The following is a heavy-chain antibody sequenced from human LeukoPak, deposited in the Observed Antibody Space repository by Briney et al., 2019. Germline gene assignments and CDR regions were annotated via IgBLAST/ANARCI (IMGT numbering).Heavy chain of an antibody. Sequence: GGSLRLSCAASGFTFDDYAMHWVRQAPGKGLEWVSGISWNSGSIGYADSVKGRFTISRGNAKNSLYLQMNSLRAEDTALYYCAKASGDCSSTSCLDYWGQGTLVTVSS. CDR3: AKASGDCSSTSCLDY. J-gene: IGHJ4*02. CDR1: GFTFDDYA. V-gene: IGHV3-9*01. CDR2: ISWNSGSI. D-gene: IGHD2-2*01.